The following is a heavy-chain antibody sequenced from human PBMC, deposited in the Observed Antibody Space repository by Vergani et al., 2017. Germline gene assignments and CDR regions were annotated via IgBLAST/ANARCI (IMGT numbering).Heavy chain of an antibody. CDR1: SHTFQTYG. CDR2: IRPETGHT. CDR3: AGVAHSKSEVTHTAFDV. V-gene: IGHV1-18*01. D-gene: IGHD2-15*01. J-gene: IGHJ3*01. Sequence: QVQLVQSGAELKKPGASVSVSCKGSSHTFQTYGISWVRQAPGKGLEWMAWIRPETGHTIYAQKFQDRVTMTAETSTNTAYMELRSLGSDDTAVYFCAGVAHSKSEVTHTAFDVWGQGTMVTVSS.